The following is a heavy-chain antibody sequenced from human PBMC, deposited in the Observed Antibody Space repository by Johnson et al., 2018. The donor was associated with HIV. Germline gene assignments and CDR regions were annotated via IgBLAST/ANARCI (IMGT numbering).Heavy chain of an antibody. D-gene: IGHD2-15*01. V-gene: IGHV3-30*02. CDR1: GFTFSSYG. CDR3: ARERYGSQAIDGFDI. J-gene: IGHJ3*02. CDR2: IRYDGSNR. Sequence: QVQLVESGGGVVQPGGSLRLSCAASGFTFSSYGMHWVRQAPGKGLEWVAFIRYDGSNRYYADSVKGLFTISRDNSKNTLYLQMNSLRAEDTTVYYCARERYGSQAIDGFDIWGQGTMVTVSS.